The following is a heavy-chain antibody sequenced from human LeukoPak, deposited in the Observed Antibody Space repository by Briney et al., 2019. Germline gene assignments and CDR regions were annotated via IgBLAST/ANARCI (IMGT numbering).Heavy chain of an antibody. CDR1: GGTFSSYA. J-gene: IGHJ6*03. D-gene: IGHD3-10*01. V-gene: IGHV1-69*05. CDR2: IIPIFGTA. CDR3: ARGSLSAGNYYYMDV. Sequence: SVKVSCKASGGTFSSYAISWVRQAPGQGLERMGRIIPIFGTANYAQKFQGRVTITTDESTSTAYMELSSLRSEDTAVYYCARGSLSAGNYYYMDVWGKGTTVTVSS.